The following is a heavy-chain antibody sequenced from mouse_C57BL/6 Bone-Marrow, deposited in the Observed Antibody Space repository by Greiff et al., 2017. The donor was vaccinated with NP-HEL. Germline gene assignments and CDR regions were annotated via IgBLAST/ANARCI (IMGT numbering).Heavy chain of an antibody. V-gene: IGHV1-5*01. CDR1: GYTFTSYW. CDR2: IYPGNSDT. D-gene: IGHD1-1*01. CDR3: TRVYGSSSWAMDY. Sequence: VQLQQSGPVLARPGASVKMSCKTSGYTFTSYWMHWVKQRPGQGLEWIGAIYPGNSDTSYNQKFKGKAKLTAVTSASTAYMELSSLTNEDSAVYYCTRVYGSSSWAMDYWGQGTSVTVSS. J-gene: IGHJ4*01.